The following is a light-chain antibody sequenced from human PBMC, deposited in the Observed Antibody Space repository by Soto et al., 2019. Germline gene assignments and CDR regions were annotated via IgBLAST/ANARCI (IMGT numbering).Light chain of an antibody. V-gene: IGKV1-9*01. CDR3: QQFNAYPLT. CDR1: QGISDY. Sequence: DIQLTQSPSFLSASVGDRVTISCRASQGISDYLAWYQQKPGKAPKLLISGASTLQSGVPSRFSGSASGTEFSLTISSLQPEDFATYFCQQFNAYPLTFGGGTKLEIK. J-gene: IGKJ4*01. CDR2: GAS.